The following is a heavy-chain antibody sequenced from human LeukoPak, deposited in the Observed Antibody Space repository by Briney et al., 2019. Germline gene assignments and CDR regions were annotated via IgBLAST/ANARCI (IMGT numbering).Heavy chain of an antibody. D-gene: IGHD6-13*01. CDR2: IYYSGST. CDR3: AREEGQGSSWSLWYFDL. Sequence: SETLSLTCTVSGGSISSGDYYWSWIRQPPGKGLEWIGYIYYSGSTYYNPSLKSRVTISVDTSKNQFSLKLSSVTAADTAVYYCAREEGQGSSWSLWYFDLWGRGTLVTVSS. CDR1: GGSISSGDYY. V-gene: IGHV4-30-4*01. J-gene: IGHJ2*01.